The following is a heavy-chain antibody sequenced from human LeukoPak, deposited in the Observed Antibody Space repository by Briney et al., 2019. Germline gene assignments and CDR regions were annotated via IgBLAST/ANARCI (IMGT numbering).Heavy chain of an antibody. CDR2: ISSSGSTT. J-gene: IGHJ6*02. V-gene: IGHV3-11*01. CDR3: ARVPHGMDV. CDR1: GFTFSDYY. Sequence: PGRCLRLSCAASGFTFSDYYMSWIRQAPGKWLEWVSYISSSGSTTYYAASVKGQFTISRDNAKNSLYLQMNSLRAEDTAVYYCARVPHGMDVWGQGTTVTVSS.